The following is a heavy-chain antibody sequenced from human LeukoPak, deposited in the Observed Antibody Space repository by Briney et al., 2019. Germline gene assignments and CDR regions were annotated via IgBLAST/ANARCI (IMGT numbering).Heavy chain of an antibody. Sequence: GRSLRLSCAASGFTFDDYAMHWVRQAPGEGLEWVSGISWNSGSIGYADSVKGRFTISRDNAKNSLYLQMNSLRAEDTALYYCAKDDRIAAAGDRPNWFDPWGQGTLVTVSS. CDR3: AKDDRIAAAGDRPNWFDP. CDR2: ISWNSGSI. D-gene: IGHD6-13*01. V-gene: IGHV3-9*01. J-gene: IGHJ5*02. CDR1: GFTFDDYA.